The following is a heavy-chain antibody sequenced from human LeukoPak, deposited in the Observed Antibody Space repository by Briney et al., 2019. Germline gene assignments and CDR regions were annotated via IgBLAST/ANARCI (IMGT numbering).Heavy chain of an antibody. Sequence: GGSLRLSCAASGFTFSGYAMSWVRLAPGKGLEWVSAITAGGDGTYYADSVKGRFTISRDNLKNMVFLQMNSLRAEDTAIYYCAKSHASIWNVYDYWGQGTLVTVSS. J-gene: IGHJ4*02. D-gene: IGHD1-1*01. CDR2: ITAGGDGT. CDR1: GFTFSGYA. CDR3: AKSHASIWNVYDY. V-gene: IGHV3-23*01.